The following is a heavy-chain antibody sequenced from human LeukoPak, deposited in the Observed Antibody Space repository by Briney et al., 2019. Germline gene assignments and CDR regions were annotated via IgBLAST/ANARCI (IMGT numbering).Heavy chain of an antibody. V-gene: IGHV3-23*01. CDR3: ANSRTRPPKYYFDY. Sequence: PGGSLRLSCAASGFTFSSYAMSWVRQAPGKGLEWVSAISGSGGSTYYADSVKGRFTISRDNSKNTLYLQMNSPRAEDTAVYYCANSRTRPPKYYFDYWGQGTLVTVSS. J-gene: IGHJ4*02. CDR2: ISGSGGST. CDR1: GFTFSSYA. D-gene: IGHD1-1*01.